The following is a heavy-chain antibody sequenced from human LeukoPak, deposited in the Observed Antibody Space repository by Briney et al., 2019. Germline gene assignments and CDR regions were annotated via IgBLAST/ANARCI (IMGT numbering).Heavy chain of an antibody. J-gene: IGHJ3*02. Sequence: VKVSCKASGGTFSSYAISWVRQAPGQGLEWMGGIIPIFGTANYAQKFQGRVTITADESTSTAYMELGSLRSEDTAVYYCARDLFHYYDSSGYYFDAFDIWGQGTMVTVSS. CDR1: GGTFSSYA. V-gene: IGHV1-69*13. CDR3: ARDLFHYYDSSGYYFDAFDI. CDR2: IIPIFGTA. D-gene: IGHD3-22*01.